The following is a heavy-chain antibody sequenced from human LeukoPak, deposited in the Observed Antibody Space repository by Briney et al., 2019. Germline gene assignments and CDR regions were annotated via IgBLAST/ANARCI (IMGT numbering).Heavy chain of an antibody. Sequence: HSGGSLRLSWEASEFIFSNYAMYWFRKAPGKGLEGFSAISGRSNNTYYADSVKGRFTTSRDSSKNTLYLQMNSLRADDTAVYYCAKWGDYDVLTGYYVSDFWGQGTLVTVSS. D-gene: IGHD3-9*01. V-gene: IGHV3-23*01. CDR3: AKWGDYDVLTGYYVSDF. CDR2: ISGRSNNT. CDR1: EFIFSNYA. J-gene: IGHJ4*02.